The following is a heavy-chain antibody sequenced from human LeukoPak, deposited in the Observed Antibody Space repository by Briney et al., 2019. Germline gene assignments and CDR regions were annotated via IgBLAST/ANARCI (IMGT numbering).Heavy chain of an antibody. D-gene: IGHD2/OR15-2a*01. J-gene: IGHJ4*02. CDR2: ILNNGTHK. CDR1: AFIFQNYG. CDR3: ARDQNRGGLFDL. Sequence: GGSLRLSCTPSAFIFQNYGLYWVRRAPGKGLEGVADILNNGTHKNYADSVKGRFVLSRDKSNNTLYIQMNSLRDEDTAVYYCARDQNRGGLFDLWGQGTLVTVTS. V-gene: IGHV3-33*01.